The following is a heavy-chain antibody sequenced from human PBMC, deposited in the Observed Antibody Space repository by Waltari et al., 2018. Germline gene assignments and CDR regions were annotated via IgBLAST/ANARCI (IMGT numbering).Heavy chain of an antibody. Sequence: EVQLVESGGGLIQPGGSLRLSCAASGLIVTSHTMTWVHQAPGKGLEWVSLIYSGGDAYYTDSVMGRFTISRDISRNILYLQMNSLRVEDTAVYFCARRSGSFLDHWGQGTLVTVSS. V-gene: IGHV3-53*01. J-gene: IGHJ4*02. D-gene: IGHD1-26*01. CDR3: ARRSGSFLDH. CDR1: GLIVTSHT. CDR2: IYSGGDA.